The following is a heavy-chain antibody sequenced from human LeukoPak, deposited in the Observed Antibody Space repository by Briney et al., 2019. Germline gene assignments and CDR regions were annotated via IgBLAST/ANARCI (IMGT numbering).Heavy chain of an antibody. CDR2: ISYDGSNK. V-gene: IGHV3-30*01. J-gene: IGHJ4*02. Sequence: PGGSLRLSCVASGFTFSSYAMHWVRQAPGKGLEWVAVISYDGSNKYYADSVKGRFTISRDNSKNTLYLQMNSLRAEDTAVYYCARDNLFYGSGSYASFDYWGQGTLVTVSS. CDR1: GFTFSSYA. CDR3: ARDNLFYGSGSYASFDY. D-gene: IGHD3-10*01.